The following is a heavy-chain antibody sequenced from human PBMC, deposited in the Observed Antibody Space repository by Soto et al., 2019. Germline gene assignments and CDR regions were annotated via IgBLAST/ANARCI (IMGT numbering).Heavy chain of an antibody. D-gene: IGHD1-20*01. J-gene: IGHJ5*02. CDR1: GGSISSYY. V-gene: IGHV4-59*13. CDR2: IYYSGTT. Sequence: SETLSLTCTVSGGSISSYYWSWIRQPPGKGLEWIGYIYYSGTTNYNPSLKSRVTISVDTSKNQFSLKLSSVTAADTAVYYCARVGGIKWFDPWGQGTLVNVS. CDR3: ARVGGIKWFDP.